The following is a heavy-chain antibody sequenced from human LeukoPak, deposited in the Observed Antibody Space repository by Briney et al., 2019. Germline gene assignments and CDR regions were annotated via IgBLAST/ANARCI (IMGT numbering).Heavy chain of an antibody. Sequence: PGGSLRLSCAAAGFTFSSYGMQWVRQAPGKGLGWVAVIWYDGSNKYYAASGKGRVTISRDNSKNTLYLHMNSLRAEDTAVYYCARDVGIALVGIELDGWGQGTLVTASS. D-gene: IGHD6-19*01. J-gene: IGHJ4*02. CDR2: IWYDGSNK. V-gene: IGHV3-33*01. CDR3: ARDVGIALVGIELDG. CDR1: GFTFSSYG.